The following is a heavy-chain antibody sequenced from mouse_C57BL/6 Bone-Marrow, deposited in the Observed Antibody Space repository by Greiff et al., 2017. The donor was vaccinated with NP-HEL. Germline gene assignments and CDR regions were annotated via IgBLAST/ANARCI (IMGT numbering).Heavy chain of an antibody. V-gene: IGHV1-69*01. Sequence: LQQPGAELVMPGASVKLSCKASGYTFTSYWMHWVKQRPGQGLEWIGEIDPSDSYTNYNQKFKGKSTLTVDKSSSTAYMQLSSLTSEDSAVYYCARGITTVVSYWYFDGWGTGTTVTVSS. CDR1: GYTFTSYW. CDR3: ARGITTVVSYWYFDG. J-gene: IGHJ1*03. CDR2: IDPSDSYT. D-gene: IGHD1-1*01.